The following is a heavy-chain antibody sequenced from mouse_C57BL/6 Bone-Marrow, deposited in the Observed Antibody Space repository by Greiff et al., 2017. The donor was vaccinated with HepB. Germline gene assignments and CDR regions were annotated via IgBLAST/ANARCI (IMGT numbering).Heavy chain of an antibody. CDR1: GFTFSDYG. D-gene: IGHD1-1*01. Sequence: EVQVVESGGGLVKPGGSLKLSCAASGFTFSDYGMHWVRQAPEKGLEWVASISRGSSPIYYADTVKGRFTISRDNAKNTLFLQMTSLRSEDTAMYYCARDYYGSSYGWYFDVWGTGTTVTVSS. CDR3: ARDYYGSSYGWYFDV. J-gene: IGHJ1*03. V-gene: IGHV5-17*01. CDR2: ISRGSSPI.